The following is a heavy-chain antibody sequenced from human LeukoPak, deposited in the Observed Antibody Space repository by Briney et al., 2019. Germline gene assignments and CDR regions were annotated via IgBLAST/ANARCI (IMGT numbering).Heavy chain of an antibody. CDR3: ARWGGYGGNSGVGAFDI. J-gene: IGHJ3*02. V-gene: IGHV4-59*01. D-gene: IGHD4-23*01. CDR2: IYYSGST. CDR1: GGSTSSYY. Sequence: SETLSLTCTVSGGSTSSYYWSWIRQPPGKGLEWIGYIYYSGSTNYNPSLKSRVTISVDTSKNQFSLKLSSVTAADTAVYYCARWGGYGGNSGVGAFDIWGQGTMVTVSS.